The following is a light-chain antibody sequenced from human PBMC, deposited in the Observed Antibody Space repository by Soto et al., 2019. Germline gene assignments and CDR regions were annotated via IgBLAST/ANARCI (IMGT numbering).Light chain of an antibody. CDR2: DVS. Sequence: QSALTQPPSASGSPGQSVTISCIGTSSDVGGYNYVSWYQQHPGRAPKVLIYDVSQRPSGVPDRFSGSKSGNTASRTVSGLQAEDEADYYCTSYGGSNNLIFGGGTKLTVL. CDR3: TSYGGSNNLI. J-gene: IGLJ2*01. V-gene: IGLV2-8*01. CDR1: SSDVGGYNY.